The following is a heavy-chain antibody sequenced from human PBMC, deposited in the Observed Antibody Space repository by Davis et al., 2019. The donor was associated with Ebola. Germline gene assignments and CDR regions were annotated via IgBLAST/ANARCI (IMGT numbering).Heavy chain of an antibody. CDR2: ISYSGNT. CDR1: SGSISPYY. CDR3: ARKPARWENWFDP. D-gene: IGHD2-2*01. V-gene: IGHV4-59*12. Sequence: GSLRLSCTVSSGSISPYYWSWIRPPPGKGLEWIGYISYSGNTNYNPSLKSRVTISEDTSKNQFSLKLTSVTAADTAVYYCARKPARWENWFDPWGQGTLVTVSS. J-gene: IGHJ5*02.